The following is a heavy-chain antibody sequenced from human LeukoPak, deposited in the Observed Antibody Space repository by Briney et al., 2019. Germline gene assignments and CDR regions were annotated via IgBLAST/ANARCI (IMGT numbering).Heavy chain of an antibody. J-gene: IGHJ5*02. Sequence: SETLSLTCAVYGGSFSGYYWSWIRQPPGKGLEWIGEINHSGSTNYNPSLKSRVTISVDTSKSQFSLKLSSVTAADTAVYYCARERNPRAQLPSLRNWFDPWGQGTLVTVSS. CDR2: INHSGST. CDR3: ARERNPRAQLPSLRNWFDP. CDR1: GGSFSGYY. D-gene: IGHD2-2*01. V-gene: IGHV4-34*01.